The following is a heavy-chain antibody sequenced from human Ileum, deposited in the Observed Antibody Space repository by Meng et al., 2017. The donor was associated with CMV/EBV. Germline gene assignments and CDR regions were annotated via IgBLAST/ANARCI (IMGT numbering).Heavy chain of an antibody. V-gene: IGHV3-23*01. CDR2: ISKTSYSI. CDR1: KFDFSNFD. CDR3: AKQPPTSPHPIWTVNHFDS. D-gene: IGHD2/OR15-2a*01. Sequence: GGSLRLSCAASKFDFSNFDMSWVRQAPGKGLEWVAGISKTSYSIYYADSVRGRFTISRDNSRNTLYLLMNNLRAEDTAMYYCAKQPPTSPHPIWTVNHFDSWGQGTLVTVSS. J-gene: IGHJ4*02.